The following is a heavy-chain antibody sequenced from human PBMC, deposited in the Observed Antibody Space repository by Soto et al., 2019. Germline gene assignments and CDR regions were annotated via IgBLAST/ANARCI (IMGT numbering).Heavy chain of an antibody. CDR2: TYYRSKWEI. D-gene: IGHD3-10*01. Sequence: SQTLSLTYAISGDSVSTNSATWDWIRQSPSRGLEWLGRTYYRSKWEIDYAVSVRGRITINPDTSNNQLSLKLSSVTAADTAVYYCARGLGGLLWFGELLSPNWFDPWGQGTLVTVSS. CDR3: ARGLGGLLWFGELLSPNWFDP. J-gene: IGHJ5*02. CDR1: GDSVSTNSAT. V-gene: IGHV6-1*01.